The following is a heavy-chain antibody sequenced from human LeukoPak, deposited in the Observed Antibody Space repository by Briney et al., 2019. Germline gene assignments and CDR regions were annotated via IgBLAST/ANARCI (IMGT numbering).Heavy chain of an antibody. CDR1: GGTFSTYA. D-gene: IGHD3-22*01. V-gene: IGHV1-69*13. CDR3: AREGVYGSSGYYAY. CDR2: IIPISGTA. Sequence: SVKVSCKASGGTFSTYAMSCLRRALGQGLEGMGGIIPISGTANYAQKFQGRVTITADESTSTAYMELSSLRSEDTAVYYCAREGVYGSSGYYAYWGQGTLVTVSS. J-gene: IGHJ4*02.